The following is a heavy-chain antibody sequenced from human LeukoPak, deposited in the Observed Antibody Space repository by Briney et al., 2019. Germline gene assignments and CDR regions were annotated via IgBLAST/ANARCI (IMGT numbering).Heavy chain of an antibody. V-gene: IGHV1-46*01. J-gene: IGHJ4*02. CDR2: INPSGGST. CDR1: GYTFIDHN. Sequence: ASVKVSCKAFGYTFIDHNVDWVRQAPGQGLEWMGTINPSGGSTTYAQKFQGRVTMTRDTSTSTVYMELSSLRSEDTAVYYCARDHGSAYYRAPRHWGQGTLVTVSS. D-gene: IGHD3-10*01. CDR3: ARDHGSAYYRAPRH.